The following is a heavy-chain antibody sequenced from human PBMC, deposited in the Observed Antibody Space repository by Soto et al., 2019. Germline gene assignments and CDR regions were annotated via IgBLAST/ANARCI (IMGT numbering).Heavy chain of an antibody. CDR1: GFTFSSYA. CDR2: ISGSGGST. D-gene: IGHD3-10*01. CDR3: AKCVYGSGRTNYYYYGMDV. Sequence: GGSLRLSCAASGFTFSSYAMSWVRQAPGKGLEWVSAISGSGGSTYYADSVKGRFTISRDNSKNTLYLQMNSLRAEDTAVYYCAKCVYGSGRTNYYYYGMDVWGQGTTVTVSS. V-gene: IGHV3-23*01. J-gene: IGHJ6*02.